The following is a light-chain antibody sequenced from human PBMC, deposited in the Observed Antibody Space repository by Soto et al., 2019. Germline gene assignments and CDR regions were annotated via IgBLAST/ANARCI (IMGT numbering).Light chain of an antibody. CDR1: QSVSSY. CDR2: DAS. V-gene: IGKV3-11*01. CDR3: QQRGNWPVT. J-gene: IGKJ4*01. Sequence: EIVLTQSPATLSLSPGETATLSCRASQSVSSYLAWYQQKPGQAPRLLIFDASNRATGIPARFSGSGSGTDFTLAISSLEPEDFAVYYCQQRGNWPVTFGGGTKVEIK.